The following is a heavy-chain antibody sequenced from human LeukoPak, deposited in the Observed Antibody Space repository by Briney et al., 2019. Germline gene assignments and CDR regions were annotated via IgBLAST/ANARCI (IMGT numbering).Heavy chain of an antibody. CDR3: AKGDRYDSSGYYARWGYYFDY. V-gene: IGHV3-23*01. CDR1: GVTFSSYA. D-gene: IGHD3-22*01. Sequence: GGSLRLSCAASGVTFSSYAMSWVRQAPGKGLEWASAISGSGGSTYYAYSVKGRFTISRDNSKNTLYLQMNSLRAEDTAVYYCAKGDRYDSSGYYARWGYYFDYWGQGTLVTVSS. J-gene: IGHJ4*02. CDR2: ISGSGGST.